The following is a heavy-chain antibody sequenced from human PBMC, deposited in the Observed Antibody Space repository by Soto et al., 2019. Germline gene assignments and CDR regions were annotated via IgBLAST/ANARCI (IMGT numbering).Heavy chain of an antibody. Sequence: GSLRLSCAASGFTFSSYAMHWVRQAPGKGLEWVAVISYDGSNKYYADSVKGRFTISRDNSKNTLYLQMNSLGAEDTAVYYCARLEPSYYYYGMDVWGQGTTVTVSS. CDR3: ARLEPSYYYYGMDV. V-gene: IGHV3-30-3*01. CDR1: GFTFSSYA. CDR2: ISYDGSNK. J-gene: IGHJ6*02.